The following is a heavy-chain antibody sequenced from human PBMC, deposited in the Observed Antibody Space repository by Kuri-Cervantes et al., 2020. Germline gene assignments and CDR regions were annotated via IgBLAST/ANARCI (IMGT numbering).Heavy chain of an antibody. V-gene: IGHV3-21*06. Sequence: GESLKISCTASGLNFNSHTMNWVRQAPGKGLEWVASITSSGRYLYYADSVKGRFTISRDNAKSSLYLQMNSLRAEDTAVYYCARGYSSSWLTGFFDYWGPGTLVTVSS. CDR2: ITSSGRYL. D-gene: IGHD6-13*01. CDR3: ARGYSSSWLTGFFDY. CDR1: GLNFNSHT. J-gene: IGHJ4*02.